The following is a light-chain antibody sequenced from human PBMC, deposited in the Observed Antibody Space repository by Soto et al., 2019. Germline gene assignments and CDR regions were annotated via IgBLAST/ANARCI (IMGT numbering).Light chain of an antibody. V-gene: IGLV2-8*01. CDR1: SSDVGDYNY. J-gene: IGLJ1*01. CDR3: SSYASSNNFV. Sequence: QSVLTQPPSASGSPGQSVTISCTGTSSDVGDYNYVSWYQQHPGKAPKLMIYEVSKRPSGVPDRFSGSKSGNTASLTVSGLQAEDEADYYCSSYASSNNFVFGTGTKETVL. CDR2: EVS.